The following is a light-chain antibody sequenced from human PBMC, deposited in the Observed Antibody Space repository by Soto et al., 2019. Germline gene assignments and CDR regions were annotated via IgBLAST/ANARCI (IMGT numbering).Light chain of an antibody. CDR3: SAFTGTTYV. V-gene: IGLV2-14*01. Sequence: QSLLTQPAPVSGSPGQSITISCTGSSSDVGGNKYVSWYQQYPGKAPKLMICDVSNRPSGVSNRFSGSKSGNTASLTISGLQAEDEADYYFSAFTGTTYVFGTGTKVTVL. CDR2: DVS. CDR1: SSDVGGNKY. J-gene: IGLJ1*01.